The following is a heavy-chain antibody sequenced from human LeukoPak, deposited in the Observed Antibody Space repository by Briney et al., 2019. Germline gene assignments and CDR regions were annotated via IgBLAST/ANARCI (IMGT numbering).Heavy chain of an antibody. CDR1: GFTFSSYA. D-gene: IGHD1-26*01. J-gene: IGHJ3*02. Sequence: PGRSLRLSCAASGFTFSSYAMHWVRQAPGKGLEWVAVISYDGSNKYYADSVKGRFTISRDNSKNTLYLQMNSLRAEDTAVYYCAREIPSGSYYGGAFDIWGQATMVTVSS. V-gene: IGHV3-30-3*01. CDR3: AREIPSGSYYGGAFDI. CDR2: ISYDGSNK.